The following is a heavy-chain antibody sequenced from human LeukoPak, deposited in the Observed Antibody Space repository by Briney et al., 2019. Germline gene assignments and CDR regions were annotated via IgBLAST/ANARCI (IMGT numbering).Heavy chain of an antibody. D-gene: IGHD2-15*01. V-gene: IGHV1-69*13. CDR2: IIPTFGTA. CDR1: GGTFSSYA. J-gene: IGHJ4*02. CDR3: ARGLGYGKEGFDY. Sequence: SVEVSCKASGGTFSSYAISWVRQAPGQGLEWMGGIIPTFGTANYAQKFQGRVTITADESTSTAYMELSSLRSEDTAVYYCARGLGYGKEGFDYWGQGTLVTVSS.